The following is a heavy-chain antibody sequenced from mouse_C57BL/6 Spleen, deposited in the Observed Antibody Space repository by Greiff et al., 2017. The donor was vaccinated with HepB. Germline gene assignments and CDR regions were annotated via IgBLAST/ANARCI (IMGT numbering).Heavy chain of an antibody. CDR1: GFSLTSYA. V-gene: IGHV2-9-1*01. CDR2: IWTGGGT. CDR3: AGSGGGYSPYYFDY. Sequence: QVQLQQSGPGLVAPSQRLSITCTVSGFSLTSYAISWVRQPPGKGLEWLGVIWTGGGTNYNSALKSRLSISKDNSKSQVFLKMNSLQTDDTARYYCAGSGGGYSPYYFDYWGQGTTLTVSS. D-gene: IGHD2-3*01. J-gene: IGHJ2*01.